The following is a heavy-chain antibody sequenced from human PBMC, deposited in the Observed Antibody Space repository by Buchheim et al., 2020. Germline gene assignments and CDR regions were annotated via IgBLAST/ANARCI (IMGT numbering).Heavy chain of an antibody. D-gene: IGHD4-17*01. V-gene: IGHV3-73*01. CDR1: GFTFSGSA. J-gene: IGHJ5*02. Sequence: EVQLVESGGGLVQPGGSLKLSCAASGFTFSGSAMHWVRQASGKGLEWVGRIRSKANSYATAYAASVKGRFTISRDDSKNKAYLQMNSLKTEDTAVYYCTRNRYGDYGYVWFDPWGQGTL. CDR3: TRNRYGDYGYVWFDP. CDR2: IRSKANSYAT.